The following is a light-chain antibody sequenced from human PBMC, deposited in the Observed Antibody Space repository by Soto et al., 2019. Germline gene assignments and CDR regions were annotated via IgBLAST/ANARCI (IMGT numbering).Light chain of an antibody. CDR3: QQYTLSRFT. Sequence: EIVLTQSPGTLSLSPGERATLSCRASQSVNSRYLAWYQQKPGQAPMLLIYVASSRATGIPDRFSGSVSGTDFSLTNSRLEPEDFAVYYCQQYTLSRFTFGPGTKVDIK. CDR1: QSVNSRY. V-gene: IGKV3-20*01. J-gene: IGKJ3*01. CDR2: VAS.